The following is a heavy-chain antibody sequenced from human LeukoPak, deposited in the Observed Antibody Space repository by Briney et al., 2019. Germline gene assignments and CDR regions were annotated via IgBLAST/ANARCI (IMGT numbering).Heavy chain of an antibody. CDR3: AKVYTTGWSYFDY. J-gene: IGHJ4*02. D-gene: IGHD6-19*01. CDR1: GFTFRTFA. Sequence: GGSLRLSCAASGFTFRTFAMSWVRQAPGKGLEWVSGFSDNSGSTYYADSVKGRFTISRDNSKDTLYLQMDGLRAEDTAIYYCAKVYTTGWSYFDYWGQGILVTASS. CDR2: FSDNSGST. V-gene: IGHV3-23*01.